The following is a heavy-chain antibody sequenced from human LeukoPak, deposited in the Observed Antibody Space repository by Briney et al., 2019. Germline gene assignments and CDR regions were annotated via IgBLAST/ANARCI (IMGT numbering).Heavy chain of an antibody. V-gene: IGHV1-2*02. CDR1: GYTFTGYY. J-gene: IGHJ4*02. CDR2: INPNSGGT. D-gene: IGHD2-15*01. Sequence: GASVKASRKASGYTFTGYYMHWVRQAPGQGLEWMGWINPNSGGTNYAQKFQGRVTMTRDTSISTAYMELSRLRSDDTAVYYCARERTLTSCYDYWGQGTLVTVSS. CDR3: ARERTLTSCYDY.